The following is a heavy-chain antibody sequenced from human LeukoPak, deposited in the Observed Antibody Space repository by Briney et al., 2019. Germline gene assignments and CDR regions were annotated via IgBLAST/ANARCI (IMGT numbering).Heavy chain of an antibody. V-gene: IGHV3-23*01. CDR1: GFTFSSYA. D-gene: IGHD6-19*01. J-gene: IGHJ6*02. CDR3: TREKGSGWKNTMDV. Sequence: GGSLRLSCAASGFTFSSYAMSWVRQAPGKGLEWVSAISGSGGSTYYADSVKGRFTISRDNSKNTLYLQMNSLRAEDTAVYYCTREKGSGWKNTMDVWGQGTTVTVSS. CDR2: ISGSGGST.